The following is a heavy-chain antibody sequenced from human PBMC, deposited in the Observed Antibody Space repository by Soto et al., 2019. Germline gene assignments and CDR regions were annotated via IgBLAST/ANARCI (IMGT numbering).Heavy chain of an antibody. CDR3: ARTRCSSTSCETYYCYYYGMDV. V-gene: IGHV1-69*01. CDR2: IIPIFGTA. Sequence: QVQLVQSGAEVKKPGSSVKVSCKASGGTFSSYAISWVRQAPGQGLEWMGGIIPIFGTANYAQKFKGRVTITADESTSTAYMELRSLRSEDTAVYYCARTRCSSTSCETYYCYYYGMDVWGQGTTVTVSS. J-gene: IGHJ6*02. CDR1: GGTFSSYA. D-gene: IGHD2-2*01.